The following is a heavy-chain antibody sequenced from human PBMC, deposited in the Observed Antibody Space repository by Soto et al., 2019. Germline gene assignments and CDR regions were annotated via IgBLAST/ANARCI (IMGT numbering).Heavy chain of an antibody. D-gene: IGHD1-26*01. CDR3: ARDQSGPDLVWCFDP. Sequence: ASVKLSCKAIGYSFTSHYMHWVRQAPGQGLEWMGTIYPGGVNIGYAQKFKGRVTMTKDTSTSTVYMELNSLTSEDTAVYYCARDQSGPDLVWCFDPGGQGTLVTVSS. V-gene: IGHV1-46*03. J-gene: IGHJ5*02. CDR2: IYPGGVNI. CDR1: GYSFTSHY.